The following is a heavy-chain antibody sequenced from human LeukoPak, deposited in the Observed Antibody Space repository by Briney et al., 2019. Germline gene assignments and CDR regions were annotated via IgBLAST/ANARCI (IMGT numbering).Heavy chain of an antibody. D-gene: IGHD2-15*01. CDR2: IYSGGST. CDR1: GFTVSSNY. V-gene: IGHV3-53*01. Sequence: GGSLRLSCAASGFTVSSNYMSWVRQAPGKGLEWVSVIYSGGSTYYADSVKGRFTISRDNSKNTLYLQMNSLRAEDTAVYYCARDSTLRYCSGGSCPRAFDIWGQGTMVTVSS. J-gene: IGHJ3*02. CDR3: ARDSTLRYCSGGSCPRAFDI.